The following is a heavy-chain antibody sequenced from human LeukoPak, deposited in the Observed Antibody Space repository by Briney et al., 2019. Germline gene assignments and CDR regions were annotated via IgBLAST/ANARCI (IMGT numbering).Heavy chain of an antibody. CDR1: GFTFSTYE. CDR3: SLLAVASPQDY. J-gene: IGHJ4*02. D-gene: IGHD6-19*01. CDR2: ISSSGSTM. Sequence: GGSLRLSCAASGFTFSTYEMHWVRQAPGKGLEWVSDISSSGSTMYYADSVKGRFTTSRDNAKNLLYLQMHSLRAEDTAVYYCSLLAVASPQDYWGQGTLITVSS. V-gene: IGHV3-48*03.